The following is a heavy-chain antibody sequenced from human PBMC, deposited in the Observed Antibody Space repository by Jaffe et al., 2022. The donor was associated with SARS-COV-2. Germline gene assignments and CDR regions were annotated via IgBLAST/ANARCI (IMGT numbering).Heavy chain of an antibody. Sequence: QVQLVESGGGVVQPGRSLRLSCAASGFTFSSYAMHWVRQAPGKGLEWVAVISYDGSNKYYADSVKGRFTISRDNSKNTLYLQMNSLRAEDTAVYYCARAPRSSRGNYYYYGMDVWGQGTTVTVSS. D-gene: IGHD2-2*01. CDR2: ISYDGSNK. CDR3: ARAPRSSRGNYYYYGMDV. J-gene: IGHJ6*02. CDR1: GFTFSSYA. V-gene: IGHV3-30-3*01.